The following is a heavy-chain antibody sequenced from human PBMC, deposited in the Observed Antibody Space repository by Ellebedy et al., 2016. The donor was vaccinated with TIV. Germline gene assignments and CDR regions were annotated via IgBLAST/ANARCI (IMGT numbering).Heavy chain of an antibody. V-gene: IGHV3-23*01. CDR1: GFSLSNSF. Sequence: GGSLRLXXVASGFSLSNSFMSWIRQAPGKGLEWVSTLTADGRSTYFADSVKGRFTISRDNSKNTVYLQMNSLRAEDTAVYYCARAPRGTVTTWIDYWGQGTLVTVSS. D-gene: IGHD4-17*01. J-gene: IGHJ4*02. CDR2: LTADGRST. CDR3: ARAPRGTVTTWIDY.